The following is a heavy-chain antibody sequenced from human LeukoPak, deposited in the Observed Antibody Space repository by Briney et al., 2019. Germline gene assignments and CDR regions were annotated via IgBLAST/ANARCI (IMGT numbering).Heavy chain of an antibody. J-gene: IGHJ4*02. CDR1: GGSVSDYY. V-gene: IGHV4-59*02. Sequence: SETLSLTCTISGGSVSDYYWSWIRQSPGKGLEWIGYIYYTGSTTYNPSLKSRVTISVDTSKNQFSLKLSSVTAADTAVYYCARGVDRGKYYFDYWGQGTLVTVSS. CDR3: ARGVDRGKYYFDY. D-gene: IGHD2-15*01. CDR2: IYYTGST.